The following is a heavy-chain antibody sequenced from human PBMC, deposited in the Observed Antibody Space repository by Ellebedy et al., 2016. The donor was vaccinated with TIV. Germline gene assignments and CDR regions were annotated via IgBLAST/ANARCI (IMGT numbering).Heavy chain of an antibody. CDR2: IFQDGSAK. J-gene: IGHJ6*02. Sequence: GESLKISCATSGFSFRSYWMSWVRHAPGKGLEWVANIFQDGSAKHYVDSVKGRFTISRDNAKNSLYLQMNSLRAEDTAIYYCARDGAYGDYSPGYYGMDVWGQGTAVTVSS. CDR1: GFSFRSYW. D-gene: IGHD4-17*01. CDR3: ARDGAYGDYSPGYYGMDV. V-gene: IGHV3-7*03.